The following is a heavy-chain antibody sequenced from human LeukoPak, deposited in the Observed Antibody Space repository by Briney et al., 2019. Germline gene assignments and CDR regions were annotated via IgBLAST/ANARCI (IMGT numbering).Heavy chain of an antibody. V-gene: IGHV1-18*01. Sequence: ASVKVSCKASGYTFTSYGISWVRQAPGQGLEWMGWISAYNGNTNYAQKLQGRVTMTTDASTSTAYMELRSLRSDDTAVYYCARVGYYDFWSGGRDYYYYYMDVWGKGTTVTVSS. CDR3: ARVGYYDFWSGGRDYYYYYMDV. CDR2: ISAYNGNT. D-gene: IGHD3-3*01. J-gene: IGHJ6*03. CDR1: GYTFTSYG.